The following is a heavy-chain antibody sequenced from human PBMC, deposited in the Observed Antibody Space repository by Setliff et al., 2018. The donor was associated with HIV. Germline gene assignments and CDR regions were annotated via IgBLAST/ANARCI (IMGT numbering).Heavy chain of an antibody. Sequence: GASVKVSCKAYGSTFSDAYIHWVRQAPGQGLEWMGWIIPNSGRTNYAQKFKGRVTMTRDTSISTAYLELSSLRSGDTAVYYCARGAFVVIPTARHDFDYWGQGALVTVSS. CDR2: IIPNSGRT. J-gene: IGHJ4*02. D-gene: IGHD2-2*01. V-gene: IGHV1-2*02. CDR1: GSTFSDAY. CDR3: ARGAFVVIPTARHDFDY.